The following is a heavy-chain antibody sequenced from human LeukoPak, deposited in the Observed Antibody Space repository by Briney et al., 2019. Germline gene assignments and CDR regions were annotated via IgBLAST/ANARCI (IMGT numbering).Heavy chain of an antibody. V-gene: IGHV3-30*01. CDR2: ISYDGSNK. J-gene: IGHJ4*02. D-gene: IGHD3-22*01. CDR1: GFTFSSYA. Sequence: PGRSLRLSCVASGFTFSSYAMHWVRQAPGKGLEWVAVISYDGSNKYYADSVKGRFTISRDNSKNTLYLQMNSLRAADTAVYYCARGEYYYDSSGPGYWGQGTLVTVSS. CDR3: ARGEYYYDSSGPGY.